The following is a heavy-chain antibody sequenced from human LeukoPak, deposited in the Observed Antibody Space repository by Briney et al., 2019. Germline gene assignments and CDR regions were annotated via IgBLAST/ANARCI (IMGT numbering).Heavy chain of an antibody. CDR1: GGSFSGYH. V-gene: IGHV4-34*01. CDR3: ARAVGTAGYNLWVY. D-gene: IGHD5-24*01. J-gene: IGHJ4*02. Sequence: SETLSLTCAVYGGSFSGYHWSWFRQPPGKGLGWFGEINHSGSTNYNPSLNRRATISVDTSKNQFSLKLSSVNAAETAVYSCARAVGTAGYNLWVYWGQGTLVTVSS. CDR2: INHSGST.